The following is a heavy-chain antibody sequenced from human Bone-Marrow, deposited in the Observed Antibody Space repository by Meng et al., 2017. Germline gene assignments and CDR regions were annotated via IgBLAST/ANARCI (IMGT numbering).Heavy chain of an antibody. J-gene: IGHJ4*02. CDR2: IYSCGST. V-gene: IGHV3-66*03. CDR1: GFTVSSNY. D-gene: IGHD6-19*01. Sequence: EVQLGESGGGLTQPWGSLRLSCAASGFTVSSNYMSWVRQAPGKGLEWVSVIYSCGSTYYADSVKGRFTISRDNSKNTLYLQMNSLRAEDTAVYYCARAYGSGWYGYWGQGTLVTVSS. CDR3: ARAYGSGWYGY.